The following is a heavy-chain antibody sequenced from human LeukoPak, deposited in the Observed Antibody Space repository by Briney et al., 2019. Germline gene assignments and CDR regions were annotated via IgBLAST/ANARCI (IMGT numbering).Heavy chain of an antibody. J-gene: IGHJ5*02. V-gene: IGHV4-61*02. Sequence: SETLSLTCTVSGGSINSSNYYWTWIRQPAGKGLEWIGRIYTTGSPSYSPSLKSRVTISVDTSTNQFSLKLTSVSAADTAVYYCARDRGITTARGVPSWFDPWGQGTLLSVSS. CDR1: GGSINSSNYY. CDR3: ARDRGITTARGVPSWFDP. CDR2: IYTTGSP. D-gene: IGHD3-10*01.